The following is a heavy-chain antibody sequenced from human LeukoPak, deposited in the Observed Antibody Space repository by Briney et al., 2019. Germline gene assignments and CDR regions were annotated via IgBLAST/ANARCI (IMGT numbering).Heavy chain of an antibody. CDR2: ISGSGGST. CDR1: GFTFSSYA. D-gene: IGHD5-12*01. V-gene: IGHV3-23*01. CDR3: AKARHSGYDLCDY. J-gene: IGHJ4*02. Sequence: GGSLRLSCAASGFTFSSYAMSWVRQAPGKGLEWVSAISGSGGSTYYADSVKGRFAISRDNSKNTLYLQMNSLRAEDTAVYYCAKARHSGYDLCDYWGQGTLVTVSS.